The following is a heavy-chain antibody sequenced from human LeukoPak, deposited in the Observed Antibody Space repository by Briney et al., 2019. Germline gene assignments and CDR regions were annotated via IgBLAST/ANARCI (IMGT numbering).Heavy chain of an antibody. D-gene: IGHD3-10*01. J-gene: IGHJ4*02. Sequence: SETLSLTCPVYGGSLSVFYWKWIRRSPGKGRDCIGEINPSGNTDYNPSLKSRVTISVDTSKNHLSLKLKSVTAADTAVYYCVRRTYYYGDTARAREDWGQGTLVTVSS. CDR2: INPSGNT. CDR3: VRRTYYYGDTARARED. CDR1: GGSLSVFY. V-gene: IGHV4-34*01.